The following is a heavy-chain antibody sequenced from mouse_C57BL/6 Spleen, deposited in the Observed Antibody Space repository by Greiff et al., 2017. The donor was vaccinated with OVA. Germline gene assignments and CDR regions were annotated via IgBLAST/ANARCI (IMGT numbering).Heavy chain of an antibody. CDR2: IDPENGDT. CDR3: TTGIPVMITTGRFAY. Sequence: EVQLQQSGAELVRPGASVKLSCTASGFNIKDDYMHWVKQRPEQGLEWIGWIDPENGDTEYASKFQGKATITADTSSNTAYLQLSSLTSEDTAVYYCTTGIPVMITTGRFAYWGQGTLVTVSA. D-gene: IGHD2-4*01. CDR1: GFNIKDDY. J-gene: IGHJ3*01. V-gene: IGHV14-4*01.